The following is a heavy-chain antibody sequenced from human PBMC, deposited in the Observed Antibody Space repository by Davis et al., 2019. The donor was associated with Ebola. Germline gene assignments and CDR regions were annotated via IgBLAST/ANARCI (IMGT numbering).Heavy chain of an antibody. J-gene: IGHJ4*02. CDR1: GFTFSSYG. CDR3: AKGTNRIAVAGMGQNN. D-gene: IGHD6-19*01. Sequence: GGSLRLSCAASGFTFSSYGMHWVRQAPGKGLEWVAVISYDGSNKYYADSVKGRFTISRDDSKNTVFLQMNSLRVEDTAVYHCAKGTNRIAVAGMGQNNWGPGTLVTVSS. CDR2: ISYDGSNK. V-gene: IGHV3-30*18.